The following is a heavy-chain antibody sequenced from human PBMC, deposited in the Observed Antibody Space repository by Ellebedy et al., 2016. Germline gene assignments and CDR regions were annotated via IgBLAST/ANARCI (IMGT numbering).Heavy chain of an antibody. CDR3: ARAHPPHCFITTCYSGAFDI. Sequence: GGSLRLSXAASGFTVSSNYMSWVRQAPGKGLEWVSVIYSDGDTYYADSVKGRFTISRDNSENTLYLQMSSLRAEDTAVYYCARAHPPHCFITTCYSGAFDIWGQGTMVTVSS. J-gene: IGHJ3*02. D-gene: IGHD2-2*01. CDR1: GFTVSSNY. CDR2: IYSDGDT. V-gene: IGHV3-53*01.